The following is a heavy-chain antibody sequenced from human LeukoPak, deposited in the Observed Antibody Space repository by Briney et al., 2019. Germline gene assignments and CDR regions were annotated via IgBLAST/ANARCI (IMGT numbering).Heavy chain of an antibody. D-gene: IGHD1-1*01. J-gene: IGHJ6*02. CDR2: ISSSGSTI. CDR1: GFTFSDYY. CDR3: ATGTTGTTWSYGMDV. Sequence: GGSLRLSCAASGFTFSDYYMSWIRQAPGKGLEWVSYISSSGSTIYYADSVKGRFTISRDNSKNTVNLQMNSLRVEDTAMYYCATGTTGTTWSYGMDVWGQGTTVTVSS. V-gene: IGHV3-11*04.